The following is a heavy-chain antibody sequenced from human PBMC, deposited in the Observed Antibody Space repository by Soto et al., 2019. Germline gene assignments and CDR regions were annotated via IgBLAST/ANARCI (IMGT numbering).Heavy chain of an antibody. CDR1: GGTFSSYA. CDR3: ARGGDIVVVGASYSWFDP. Sequence: QVQLVQSGAEVKKPGSSVKVSCKASGGTFSSYAISWVRQAPGQGLEWMGGIIPIFGTANYAQKFQGRGTITADEGTSTDYKELSRLRAADTAVYYCARGGDIVVVGASYSWFDPWGQGILVTVSS. V-gene: IGHV1-69*12. CDR2: IIPIFGTA. J-gene: IGHJ5*02. D-gene: IGHD2-15*01.